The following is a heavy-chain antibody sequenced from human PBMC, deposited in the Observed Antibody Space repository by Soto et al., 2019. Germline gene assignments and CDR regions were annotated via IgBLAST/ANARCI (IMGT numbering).Heavy chain of an antibody. Sequence: PGGSLKTSCGGHGFTFSCFSMNWVRQAPGKRLEWVSSIKSSSQYIYYAAEVPDRSSISRDSLKASLNLQMNSLRAEDRAVYYWGRGGPRSAFDIWSQGTMVPVSS. CDR3: GRGGPRSAFDI. J-gene: IGHJ3*02. V-gene: IGHV3-21*01. CDR1: GFTFSCFS. CDR2: IKSSSQYI. D-gene: IGHD3-16*01.